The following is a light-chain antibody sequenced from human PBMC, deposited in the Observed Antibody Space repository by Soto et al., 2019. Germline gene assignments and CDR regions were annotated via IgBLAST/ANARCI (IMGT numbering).Light chain of an antibody. V-gene: IGKV1-5*03. CDR1: QYIHNY. J-gene: IGKJ1*01. CDR2: EAA. Sequence: DIQMTQSPSTLSASVGDRVTITCRASQYIHNYLAWYQQKPGEAPKLLIYEAANLESGVPSRFSGSGTGTEFTLTIRSLQPDDFANYYCQQSNNYPWTFGQGTRVEI. CDR3: QQSNNYPWT.